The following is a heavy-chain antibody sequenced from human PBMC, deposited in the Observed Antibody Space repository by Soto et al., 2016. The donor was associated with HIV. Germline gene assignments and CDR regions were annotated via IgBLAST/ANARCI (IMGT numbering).Heavy chain of an antibody. V-gene: IGHV3-74*01. CDR3: ARATYYYDSSGYFSWFDP. J-gene: IGHJ5*02. CDR2: INSDGSST. Sequence: EVQLVESGGGLVQPWGSLRLSCAASGFTFSYYWMNWVRQAPGKGLVWVSHINSDGSSTNYADSVKGRFTISRDNDKNTLYLHMNSLRVEDTAVYYCARATYYYDSSGYFSWFDPWGQGTLVTVSS. D-gene: IGHD3-22*01. CDR1: GFTFSYYW.